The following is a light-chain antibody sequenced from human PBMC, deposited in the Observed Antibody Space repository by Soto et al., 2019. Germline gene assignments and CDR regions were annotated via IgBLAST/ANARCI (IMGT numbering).Light chain of an antibody. CDR3: QQYNNWPLLT. J-gene: IGKJ4*01. CDR2: RAS. CDR1: QSVNIN. V-gene: IGKV3-15*01. Sequence: EIVMTQSPATLSVSTGETTTLSCRASQSVNINLAWYQQKPGQAPRLLIYRASSRATGISGRFGGSGSGTEFTLTTSSLQSDDFAVYYCQQYNNWPLLTFGGGTKVEIK.